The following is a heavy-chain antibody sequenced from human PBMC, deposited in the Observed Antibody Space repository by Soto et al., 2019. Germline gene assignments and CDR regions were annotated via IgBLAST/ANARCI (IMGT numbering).Heavy chain of an antibody. CDR1: GDSVSTNIAA. CDR2: TLYRSSKWHN. V-gene: IGHV6-1*01. D-gene: IGHD1-7*01. J-gene: IGHJ6*02. Sequence: PSQTLSLTCAISGDSVSTNIAAWSWIRQSPSRGLEWLGRTLYRSSKWHNEYAVSVKSRMTINPDTSKNQFSLQLNSVTPEDTAVYYWARDAAPTLNYPHGMDVWGQGTEGTVS. CDR3: ARDAAPTLNYPHGMDV.